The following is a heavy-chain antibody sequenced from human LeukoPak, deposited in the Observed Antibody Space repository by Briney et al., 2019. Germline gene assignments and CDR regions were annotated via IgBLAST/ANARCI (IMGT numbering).Heavy chain of an antibody. CDR1: GASMDNNNYN. V-gene: IGHV4-39*01. CDR3: VRHGTILFGGVVGH. J-gene: IGHJ4*02. Sequence: PSETLSLTCTVSGASMDNNNYNWGWIRQPPGKGLEWIGSVYHDGATFLNPSFNGRIAMSIDMSKNQFSLRLHSVTAADTAVYYCVRHGTILFGGVVGHWGQGTLVTVSS. D-gene: IGHD3-16*01. CDR2: VYHDGAT.